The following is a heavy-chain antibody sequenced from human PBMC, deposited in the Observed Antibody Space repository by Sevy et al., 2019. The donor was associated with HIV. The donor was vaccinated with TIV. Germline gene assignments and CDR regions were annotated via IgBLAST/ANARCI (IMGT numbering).Heavy chain of an antibody. J-gene: IGHJ6*02. V-gene: IGHV3-53*01. CDR3: TREDIVLGEDNYYGMDV. CDR1: GFTFSSYV. D-gene: IGHD2-15*01. CDR2: IYSDGRT. Sequence: GGSLRLSCAASGFTFSSYVMSWVRQAPGGGLEWVSNIYSDGRTYYADSVRGRFTISRDTSKNTVYLEMKSLRAEDTAVYYCTREDIVLGEDNYYGMDVWGHGTTVTVSS.